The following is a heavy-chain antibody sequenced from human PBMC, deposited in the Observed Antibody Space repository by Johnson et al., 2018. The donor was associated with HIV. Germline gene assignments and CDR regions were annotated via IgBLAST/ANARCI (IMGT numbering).Heavy chain of an antibody. CDR1: GFTFSSYA. J-gene: IGHJ3*02. V-gene: IGHV3-13*01. D-gene: IGHD2-15*01. CDR3: ARAVCRGGRCYSHDAFDI. CDR2: IDWNGDT. Sequence: VQLVESGGGLVKPGGSLRLSCAASGFTFSSYAMHWVRQAPGKGLEWVSGIDWNGDTYYPGSVKGRFTVSREDAKNSLYLQMNSLRAGDTALYYCARAVCRGGRCYSHDAFDIWGQGTMVTVSS.